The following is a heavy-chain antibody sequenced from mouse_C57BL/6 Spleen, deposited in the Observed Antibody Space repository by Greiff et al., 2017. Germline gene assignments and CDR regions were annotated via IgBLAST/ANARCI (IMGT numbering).Heavy chain of an antibody. J-gene: IGHJ4*01. CDR3: ARGYSPNYYAMDY. CDR1: GYTFTSYW. CDR2: IDPSDSYT. Sequence: QVQLQQPGAELVMPGASVKLSCKASGYTFTSYWMHWVKQRPGQGLEWIGEIDPSDSYTTYNHKFKGKATLTVDKSSSTAYMQLSSLTSEDSAVNYCARGYSPNYYAMDYWGQGTSVTVSS. V-gene: IGHV1-69*01.